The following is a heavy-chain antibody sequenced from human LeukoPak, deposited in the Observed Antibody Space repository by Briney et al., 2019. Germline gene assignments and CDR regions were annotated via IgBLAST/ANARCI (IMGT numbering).Heavy chain of an antibody. D-gene: IGHD3-3*01. CDR1: AFTFSTYA. CDR3: AKDKYNFWSGSNYYYMDV. V-gene: IGHV3-23*01. CDR2: ISDGAGSK. J-gene: IGHJ6*03. Sequence: GGSLRLSCAASAFTFSTYAMSWVRQAPGKGLECVSVISDGAGSKYYADSVKGRFTISRDNSKNTLYLQMSSLRAEDTAVYYCAKDKYNFWSGSNYYYMDVWGKGTTVAVSS.